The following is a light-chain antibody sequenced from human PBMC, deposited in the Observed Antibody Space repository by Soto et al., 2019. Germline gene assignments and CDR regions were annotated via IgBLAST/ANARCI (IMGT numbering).Light chain of an antibody. CDR1: ESISSW. Sequence: DIQMTQFPSTLSASVGDRVTITCRPSESISSWLAWYQQKPGKAPKILIYKASTLQGGVPSRFTGSGSGTEFTLTISSLQPDDFATYYCQHYSVFPFTFGGGTKVEIK. J-gene: IGKJ4*01. CDR3: QHYSVFPFT. V-gene: IGKV1-5*03. CDR2: KAS.